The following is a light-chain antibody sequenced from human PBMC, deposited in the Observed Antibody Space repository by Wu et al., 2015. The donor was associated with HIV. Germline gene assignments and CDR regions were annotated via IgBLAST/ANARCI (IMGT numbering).Light chain of an antibody. Sequence: DILLTQSPATLSSSPGERATLSCRASQSVTTYLAWYQQKPGQAPRLLMYDASNRATGIPVRFSGSGSGTDFTLTISSLEPEDFAVYYCQQRSNWPLTFGQGTRLEIK. CDR2: DAS. V-gene: IGKV3-11*01. CDR3: QQRSNWPLT. CDR1: QSVTTY. J-gene: IGKJ5*01.